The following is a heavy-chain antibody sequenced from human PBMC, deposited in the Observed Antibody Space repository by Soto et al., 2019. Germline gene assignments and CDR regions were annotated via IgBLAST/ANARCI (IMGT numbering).Heavy chain of an antibody. CDR1: GFTFSSYA. V-gene: IGHV3-23*01. J-gene: IGHJ6*02. D-gene: IGHD5-12*01. Sequence: GGSLRLSCAASGFTFSSYAMSWVRQAPGKGLEWVSAISGSGGSTYYADSVKGRFTISRDNSKNTLNLQMNSLRAEDTAVYDWAKGMSGYDLPNYYYYGMDVWGQGTTVTVSS. CDR2: ISGSGGST. CDR3: AKGMSGYDLPNYYYYGMDV.